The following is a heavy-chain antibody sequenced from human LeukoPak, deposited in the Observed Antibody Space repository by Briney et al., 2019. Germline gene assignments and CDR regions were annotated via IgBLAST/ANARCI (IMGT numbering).Heavy chain of an antibody. D-gene: IGHD5-24*01. CDR3: ARDYDGYADY. Sequence: GGSLRLSCAASGFIVSSNSMTWVRQAPWKGLEWVSLIYSGDNTYYADSVKGRFTISRDNSKNTLYLQMNSLRAEDTAVYYCARDYDGYADYWGQGTLVTVSS. V-gene: IGHV3-66*01. CDR1: GFIVSSNS. J-gene: IGHJ4*02. CDR2: IYSGDNT.